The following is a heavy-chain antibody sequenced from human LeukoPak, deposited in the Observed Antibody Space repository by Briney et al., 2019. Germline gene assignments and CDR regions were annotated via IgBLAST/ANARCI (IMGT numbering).Heavy chain of an antibody. V-gene: IGHV3-30*02. CDR2: IWYDGSNK. J-gene: IGHJ6*02. D-gene: IGHD4-17*01. CDR1: GFTFSSYG. CDR3: AKVSATTVTTYDYGMDV. Sequence: PGGSLRLSCAASGFTFSSYGMHWVRQAPGKGLEWVAVIWYDGSNKYYADSVKGRFTISRDNSKNTLYLQMNSLRAEDTAVYYCAKVSATTVTTYDYGMDVWGQGTTVTVSS.